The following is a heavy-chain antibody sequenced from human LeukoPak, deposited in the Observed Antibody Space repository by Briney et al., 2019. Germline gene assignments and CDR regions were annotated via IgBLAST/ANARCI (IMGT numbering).Heavy chain of an antibody. CDR3: ARGDDSGYYDYFDY. CDR2: IYTGGNT. D-gene: IGHD3-22*01. V-gene: IGHV3-53*01. Sequence: GGSLRLSCAASGFTVDSNHLSWDRQAPGKGLEWVSTIYTGGNTYYAAPVKGRFTISRDFSKNTVFLHMNSLRAEDTAMYYCARGDDSGYYDYFDYWGQGALVTVSS. CDR1: GFTVDSNH. J-gene: IGHJ4*02.